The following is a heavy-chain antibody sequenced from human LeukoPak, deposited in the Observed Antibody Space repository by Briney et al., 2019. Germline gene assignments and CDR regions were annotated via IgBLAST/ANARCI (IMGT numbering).Heavy chain of an antibody. Sequence: GASVEVSCKASGYTFTSYYMHWVRQAPGQGLEWMGIINPSGGSTSYAQKFQGRVTMTRDTSTSTVYMELSSLRSEDTAVYYCARVYTLGWFDPWGQGTLVTVSS. CDR1: GYTFTSYY. CDR3: ARVYTLGWFDP. V-gene: IGHV1-46*01. CDR2: INPSGGST. J-gene: IGHJ5*02. D-gene: IGHD3-16*01.